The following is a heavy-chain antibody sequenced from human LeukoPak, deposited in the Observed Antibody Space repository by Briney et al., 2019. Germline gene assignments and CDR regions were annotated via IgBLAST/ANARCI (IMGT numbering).Heavy chain of an antibody. V-gene: IGHV3-21*01. CDR3: ARDDYYETGDVRYFDL. CDR1: GFTFSSYS. CDR2: ISSISSYI. J-gene: IGHJ2*01. D-gene: IGHD7-27*01. Sequence: GGSLRLSCAASGFTFSSYSMNWVRQAPGKGLDWVSSISSISSYIYYADSVKGRFNISRDNAKNSLYLQMNSLRAEDTAVYYCARDDYYETGDVRYFDLWGRGTLVTVSS.